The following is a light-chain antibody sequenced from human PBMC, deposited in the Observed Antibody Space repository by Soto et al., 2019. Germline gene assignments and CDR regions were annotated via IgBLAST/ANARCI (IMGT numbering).Light chain of an antibody. Sequence: DIQMTQSPSSVSASVGDRVTITCRASQAISTWLAWYQQKPGKAPKLLIYAASNLQTGVPSRFSGSGSATDFTLTISSLQPEDFATYYFQQANSFPRTFGQGTKVEIK. V-gene: IGKV1D-12*01. CDR3: QQANSFPRT. CDR2: AAS. CDR1: QAISTW. J-gene: IGKJ1*01.